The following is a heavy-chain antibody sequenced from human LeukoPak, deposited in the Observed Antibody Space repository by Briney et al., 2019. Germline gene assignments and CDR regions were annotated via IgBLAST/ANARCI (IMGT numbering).Heavy chain of an antibody. CDR1: GGSFSGYF. D-gene: IGHD3-22*01. J-gene: IGHJ6*02. Sequence: SETLSLTCGVSGGSFSGYFWTWIRQPPGKGLGWIGEIIDSGTTNYTPSLESRVAMSVDTSKNQVSLRLSSVTAADTAVYYCARHDSSGYYYYYYGMDVWGQGTTVTVSS. V-gene: IGHV4-34*12. CDR3: ARHDSSGYYYYYYGMDV. CDR2: IIDSGTT.